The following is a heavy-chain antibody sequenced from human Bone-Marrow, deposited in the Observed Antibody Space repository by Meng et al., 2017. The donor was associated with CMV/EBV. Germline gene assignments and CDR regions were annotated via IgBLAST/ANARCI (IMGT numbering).Heavy chain of an antibody. CDR2: FDPEDGET. J-gene: IGHJ6*02. CDR1: GYTFTGYY. CDR3: ARDSQEHSVTKGYYYYYGMDV. D-gene: IGHD4-17*01. Sequence: ASVKVSCKASGYTFTGYYMHWVRQAPGKGLEWMGGFDPEDGETIYAQKFQGRVTMTEDTSTDTAYMELSSLRSEDTAVYYCARDSQEHSVTKGYYYYYGMDVWGQGTTVTVSS. V-gene: IGHV1-24*01.